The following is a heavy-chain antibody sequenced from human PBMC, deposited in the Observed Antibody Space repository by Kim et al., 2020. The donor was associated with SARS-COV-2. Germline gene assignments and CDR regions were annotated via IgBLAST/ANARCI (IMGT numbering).Heavy chain of an antibody. J-gene: IGHJ4*02. Sequence: TNYADSVKGRFTISRTNAKNTRYLEMNSLRAEDPAVNYCAGRSLGGTTFFDYWGQGTLVTVSS. CDR3: AGRSLGGTTFFDY. V-gene: IGHV3-74*01. D-gene: IGHD1-1*01. CDR2: T.